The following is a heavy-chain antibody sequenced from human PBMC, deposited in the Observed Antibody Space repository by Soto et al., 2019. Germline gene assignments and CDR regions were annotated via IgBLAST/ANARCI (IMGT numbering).Heavy chain of an antibody. V-gene: IGHV1-18*01. CDR3: ATDPPLRYSSGWRTYYFDY. CDR2: ISAYNGNT. Sequence: GASVKVSCKASGYTFTSYGISWVRQAPGQGLEWMGWISAYNGNTNYVQKFQGRVTMTEDTSTDTAYMELSSLRSEDTAVYYCATDPPLRYSSGWRTYYFDYWGQGTLVTVSS. D-gene: IGHD6-19*01. J-gene: IGHJ4*02. CDR1: GYTFTSYG.